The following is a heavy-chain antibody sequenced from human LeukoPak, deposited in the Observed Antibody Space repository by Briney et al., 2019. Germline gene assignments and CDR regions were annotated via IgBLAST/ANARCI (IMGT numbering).Heavy chain of an antibody. V-gene: IGHV5-10-1*01. CDR2: IDPSDSYT. D-gene: IGHD5-12*01. CDR3: ARAYRGYSGYDLD. CDR1: GYSFTTYW. J-gene: IGHJ4*02. Sequence: GESLKISCKGSGYSFTTYWISWVRQMPGKGLEWMGRIDPSDSYTNYSPSFQGHATISADKSITTAYLQWSSLKASDTAIYYCARAYRGYSGYDLDWGQGTLVTVSS.